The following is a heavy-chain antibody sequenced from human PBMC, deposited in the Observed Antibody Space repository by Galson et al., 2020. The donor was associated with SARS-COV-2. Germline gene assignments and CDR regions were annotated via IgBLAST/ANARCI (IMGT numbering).Heavy chain of an antibody. CDR2: TYYRSKWYN. CDR1: GHSVSSNRAA. J-gene: IGHJ3*02. Sequence: SQTLSLTRAISGHSVSSNRAAWNWIRQSPSRGLAWLGRTYYRSKWYNAYAVSVKSRITINPDTSKNQFSLQLNSVTPDDTAVYYCASSEGIWGQGTRVTVSS. V-gene: IGHV6-1*01. CDR3: ASSEGI.